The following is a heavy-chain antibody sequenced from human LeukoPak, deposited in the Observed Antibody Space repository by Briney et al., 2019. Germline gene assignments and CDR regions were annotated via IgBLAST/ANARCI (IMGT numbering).Heavy chain of an antibody. J-gene: IGHJ6*02. D-gene: IGHD3-22*01. CDR3: ARGRSGYYSGYYYYGMDV. CDR2: INHSGST. CDR1: GGSFSGYY. Sequence: SETLSLTCAVYGGSFSGYYWSWIRQPPGKGLEWIGEINHSGSTNYNPSLKSRVTISVDTSKNQFSLKLSSVTAADTAVYYCARGRSGYYSGYYYYGMDVWGQGTTVTVSS. V-gene: IGHV4-34*01.